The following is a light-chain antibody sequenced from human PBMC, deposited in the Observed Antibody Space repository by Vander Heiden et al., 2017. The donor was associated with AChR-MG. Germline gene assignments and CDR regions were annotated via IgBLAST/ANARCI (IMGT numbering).Light chain of an antibody. V-gene: IGLV2-23*02. CDR1: SRDVGSYNL. CDR3: CSYAGGTTWV. CDR2: EVT. J-gene: IGLJ3*02. Sequence: QSALTQPASVSGSPGQPITISCTGPSRDVGSYNLVSWYQQHPGKAPKVMIYEVTKRPSGVFNRFSGSKSGNTASLTISGLQAEDEADYYCCSYAGGTTWVFGGGTRLTVL.